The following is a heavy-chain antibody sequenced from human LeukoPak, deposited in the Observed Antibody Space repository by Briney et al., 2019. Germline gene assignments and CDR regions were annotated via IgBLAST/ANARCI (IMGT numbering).Heavy chain of an antibody. CDR2: IYTSGGT. V-gene: IGHV4-4*07. CDR1: GGSISSYY. D-gene: IGHD3-10*01. J-gene: IGHJ4*02. Sequence: PSETLSLTCTVSGGSISSYYWSWIRQPAGKGLEWIGRIYTSGGTNYNPSLKSRATISLDTSKNQFSLKLSSVTAADTAVYYCAGSGGLANTGAVFDYWGQGTLVTVSS. CDR3: AGSGGLANTGAVFDY.